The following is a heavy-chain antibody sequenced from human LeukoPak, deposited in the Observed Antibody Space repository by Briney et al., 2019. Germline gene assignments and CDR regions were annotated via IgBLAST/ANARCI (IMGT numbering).Heavy chain of an antibody. Sequence: PSETLSLTCAVYGGSFSGYYWSWIRQPPGKGLEWIGEINHSGSTNYNPSLKSRVTISVDTSKNQFSLKLSSVTAADTAVYYCAREWGGGFDPWGQGTLVTVSS. CDR2: INHSGST. CDR3: AREWGGGFDP. CDR1: GGSFSGYY. V-gene: IGHV4-34*01. D-gene: IGHD1-26*01. J-gene: IGHJ5*02.